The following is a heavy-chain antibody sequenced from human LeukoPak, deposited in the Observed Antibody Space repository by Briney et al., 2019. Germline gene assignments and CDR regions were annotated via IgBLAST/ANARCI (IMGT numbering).Heavy chain of an antibody. J-gene: IGHJ4*02. CDR3: ARIANVDMAMVNFDY. Sequence: GGSLRLSCAASGFTFSNYGMHWVRQAPGKGLEWVAVISYDGSNKYYRDSVRGRFTISRDNSRNTLYLQMNSLRAEDTAVYYCARIANVDMAMVNFDYWGQGTLVTVSS. D-gene: IGHD5-18*01. CDR2: ISYDGSNK. CDR1: GFTFSNYG. V-gene: IGHV3-30*03.